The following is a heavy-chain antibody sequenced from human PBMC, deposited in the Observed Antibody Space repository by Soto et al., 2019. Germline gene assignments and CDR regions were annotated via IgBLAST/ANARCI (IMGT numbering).Heavy chain of an antibody. V-gene: IGHV1-69*06. CDR2: IIPIFGTA. Sequence: ASVKVSCKASGGTFSSYAISWVRQAPGKGLEWMGGIIPIFGTANYAQKFQGRVTITADKSTSTAYMELSSLRSEDTAVYYCARDVLGLNYDFWSGYPMDVWGQGTTVTVSS. CDR3: ARDVLGLNYDFWSGYPMDV. D-gene: IGHD3-3*01. CDR1: GGTFSSYA. J-gene: IGHJ6*02.